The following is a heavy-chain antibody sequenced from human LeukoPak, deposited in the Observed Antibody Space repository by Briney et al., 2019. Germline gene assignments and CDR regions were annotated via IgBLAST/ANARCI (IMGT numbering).Heavy chain of an antibody. CDR2: IGGSGSNT. Sequence: GGSLRLSCAASGFTFGNYAMSWVRQAPGKGLEWVSFIGGSGSNTKYADSVKGRFTVSRDNSENTLYLQMDSLRAEDTAVYYCAKCKPTGRPPDYYAMDLWGQGTTVTISS. D-gene: IGHD3-10*01. CDR1: GFTFGNYA. CDR3: AKCKPTGRPPDYYAMDL. J-gene: IGHJ6*02. V-gene: IGHV3-23*01.